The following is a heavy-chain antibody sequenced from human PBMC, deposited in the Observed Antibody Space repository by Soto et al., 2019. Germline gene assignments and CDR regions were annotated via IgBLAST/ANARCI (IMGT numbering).Heavy chain of an antibody. CDR2: MNPNSANR. CDR3: ATEKKGFDY. J-gene: IGHJ4*02. V-gene: IGHV1-8*01. Sequence: QVQLVQSGAEVKKPGASVKLSCKASGYTFTSYDINWVRQASGQGLEWMGWMNPNSANRGYAQKFQGRVTMTRNTSISTAYMELSSLRSEDTAVYYCATEKKGFDYWGQGTLVTVSS. CDR1: GYTFTSYD.